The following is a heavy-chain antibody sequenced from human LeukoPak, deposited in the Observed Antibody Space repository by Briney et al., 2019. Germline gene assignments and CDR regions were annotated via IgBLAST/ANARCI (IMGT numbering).Heavy chain of an antibody. J-gene: IGHJ3*02. D-gene: IGHD6-19*01. Sequence: GGSLRLSCAASGFTFSSYGMHWVRQAPGKGLEWVAVIWYDGSNKYYADSVKGRFTISRDNSNNTQYLQMNSPRAEDTAVYYCARIGSSGWLSWSAFDIWGQGTMVTVPS. V-gene: IGHV3-33*01. CDR3: ARIGSSGWLSWSAFDI. CDR2: IWYDGSNK. CDR1: GFTFSSYG.